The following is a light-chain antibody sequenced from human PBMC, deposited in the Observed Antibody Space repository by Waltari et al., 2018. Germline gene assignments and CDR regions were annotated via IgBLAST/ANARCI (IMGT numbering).Light chain of an antibody. CDR2: KAS. J-gene: IGKJ1*01. Sequence: DIQMTQSPSTLSASLGARVTITCRASESISSWLAWYQQKPGKAPKLLINKASRLESGVPARFSGSGSGTEFTLTISSLQPDDFATYYCLHYNNYPWTFGQGTKVEIK. CDR3: LHYNNYPWT. CDR1: ESISSW. V-gene: IGKV1-5*03.